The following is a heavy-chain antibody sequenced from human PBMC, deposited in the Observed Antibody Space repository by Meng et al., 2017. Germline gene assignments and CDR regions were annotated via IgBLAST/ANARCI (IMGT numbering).Heavy chain of an antibody. CDR3: AKDRSSLLYCSGGSCYSGAFDI. J-gene: IGHJ3*02. CDR1: GFTFDDYA. D-gene: IGHD2-15*01. V-gene: IGHV3-9*03. CDR2: ISWNSGSI. Sequence: SLKISCAASGFTFDDYAMHWVRQAPGKGLEWVSGISWNSGSIGYADSVKGRLTISRDNAKNSLYLQMNSLRAEDMALYYCAKDRSSLLYCSGGSCYSGAFDIWGQGTMVTVSS.